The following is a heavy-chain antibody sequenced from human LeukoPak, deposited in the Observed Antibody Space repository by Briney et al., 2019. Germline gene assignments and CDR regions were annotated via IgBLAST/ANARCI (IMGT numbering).Heavy chain of an antibody. V-gene: IGHV3-30-3*01. Sequence: GRSLRLSCAASGFTFSTYFMHWVRQAPGKGLEWVAVISYDGSNKYYADSVKGRFTISRDNSKNTLYLQMNSLRAEDTAVYYCARGQRITGTGTYDYWGQGTLVTVSS. J-gene: IGHJ4*02. CDR2: ISYDGSNK. D-gene: IGHD1-7*01. CDR1: GFTFSTYF. CDR3: ARGQRITGTGTYDY.